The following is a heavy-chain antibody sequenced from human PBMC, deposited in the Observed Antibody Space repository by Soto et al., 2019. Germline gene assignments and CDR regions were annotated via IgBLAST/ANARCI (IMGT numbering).Heavy chain of an antibody. V-gene: IGHV4-39*01. CDR1: GGSISSSSYY. J-gene: IGHJ4*02. CDR2: IYYSGST. CDR3: ARLMMTTVSNFDS. Sequence: LSLTCTVSGGSISSSSYYWGWIRQPPGKGLEWIGSIYYSGSTYYNPSLKSRVTISVDTSKNQFSLKLSSVTAADTAVYYCARLMMTTVSNFDSWGQGTLVTVSS. D-gene: IGHD4-17*01.